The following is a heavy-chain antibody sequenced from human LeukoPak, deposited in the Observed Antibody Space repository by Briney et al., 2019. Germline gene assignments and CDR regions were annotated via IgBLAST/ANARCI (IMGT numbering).Heavy chain of an antibody. J-gene: IGHJ4*02. CDR2: IYYSGST. Sequence: SETLSLTCTVSGGSISSYYWSWIRQPPGKGLEWIGYIYYSGSTNYNPSLKSRVTISVDTSKNQFSLKLSSVTAADTAVYYCARAQRLARFDYWGQGTLVTVSS. D-gene: IGHD6-25*01. CDR3: ARAQRLARFDY. V-gene: IGHV4-59*01. CDR1: GGSISSYY.